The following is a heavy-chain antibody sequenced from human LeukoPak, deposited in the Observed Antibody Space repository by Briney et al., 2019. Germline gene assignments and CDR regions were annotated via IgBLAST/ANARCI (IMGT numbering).Heavy chain of an antibody. CDR2: ISGSGGST. J-gene: IGHJ4*02. CDR1: GFTLSNSA. D-gene: IGHD4-17*01. V-gene: IGHV3-23*01. Sequence: GGSLRLSCSASGFTLSNSAMSWVRQAPGKGLVWVSAISGSGGSTYYADSVKGRFTISRDSSKNTLYLQMNSLRADDTAVYYCAKFTAVTTLTPFVYWGRGTLVTVSS. CDR3: AKFTAVTTLTPFVY.